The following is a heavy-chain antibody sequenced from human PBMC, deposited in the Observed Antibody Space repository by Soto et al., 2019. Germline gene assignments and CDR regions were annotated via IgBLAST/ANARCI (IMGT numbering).Heavy chain of an antibody. CDR1: GGAISTYY. D-gene: IGHD3-3*01. CDR3: ARGQRFSDWFDP. V-gene: IGHV4-4*07. CDR2: IYSSGST. Sequence: SETLPLTCTVSGGAISTYYWTWIRQPAGKGLEWIGRIYSSGSTKYNPSLQSRVTMSLDTSNNQFSLRLTSVTAADTAVYYCARGQRFSDWFDPWGQGTLVTVSS. J-gene: IGHJ5*02.